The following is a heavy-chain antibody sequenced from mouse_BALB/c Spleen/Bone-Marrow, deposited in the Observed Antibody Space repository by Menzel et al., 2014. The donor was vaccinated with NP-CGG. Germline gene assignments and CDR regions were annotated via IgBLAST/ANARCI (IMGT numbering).Heavy chain of an antibody. D-gene: IGHD3-1*01. Sequence: EVQLVESGGGLVKPGGSLKLSCAASGFTFSYYAMSWVRQSPEKRLEWVAEISSGGSYTYYPDAVTGRFTISRDNAKNTLYLEMSSLRSEDPAMYYCVRDSSGYFDYWGQGTTLTVSS. J-gene: IGHJ2*01. V-gene: IGHV5-9-4*01. CDR2: ISSGGSYT. CDR1: GFTFSYYA. CDR3: VRDSSGYFDY.